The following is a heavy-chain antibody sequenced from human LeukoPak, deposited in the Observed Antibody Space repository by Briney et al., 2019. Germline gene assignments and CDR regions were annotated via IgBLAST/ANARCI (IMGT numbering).Heavy chain of an antibody. CDR3: ARKPIGGSSPFDY. D-gene: IGHD6-6*01. J-gene: IGHJ4*02. Sequence: PSETLSLTCTVSGDSIGSFHWSWIRQPPGNGLEWIGYIYTRGYVFPSGSTNSNPSLKSRVTISVDTSKNQFSLKVTSMTAADTAVYYCARKPIGGSSPFDYWGQGTLVTVSS. CDR2: IYTRGYVFPSGST. V-gene: IGHV4-4*09. CDR1: GDSIGSFH.